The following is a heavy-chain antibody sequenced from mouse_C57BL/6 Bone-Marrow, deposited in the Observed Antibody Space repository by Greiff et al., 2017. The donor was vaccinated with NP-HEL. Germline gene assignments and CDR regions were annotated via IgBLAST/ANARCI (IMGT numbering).Heavy chain of an antibody. J-gene: IGHJ2*01. Sequence: EVQLVESGGDLVKPGGSLKLSCAASGFTFSSYGMSWVRQTPDKRLEWVATISSGGSYTYYPDSGKGRFTISRDNAKNTLYLQMSSLKSEDTAMYYCARHGYYGSSERYYFDYWGQGTTLTVSS. CDR1: GFTFSSYG. D-gene: IGHD1-1*01. CDR2: ISSGGSYT. CDR3: ARHGYYGSSERYYFDY. V-gene: IGHV5-6*01.